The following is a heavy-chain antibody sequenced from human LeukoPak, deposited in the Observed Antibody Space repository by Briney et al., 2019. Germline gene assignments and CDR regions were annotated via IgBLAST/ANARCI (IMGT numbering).Heavy chain of an antibody. D-gene: IGHD2-8*01. Sequence: AGGSLRLSCAASGFNFSNFGIHWVRQAPGKGLEWVAFMRYDATKKYYADSVKGRFTISRDNSKNTVFLQINSLRPDDTSVYYCARSVMMYASTYFLHYWGQGTLVTVSS. CDR3: ARSVMMYASTYFLHY. J-gene: IGHJ4*02. V-gene: IGHV3-30*02. CDR2: MRYDATKK. CDR1: GFNFSNFG.